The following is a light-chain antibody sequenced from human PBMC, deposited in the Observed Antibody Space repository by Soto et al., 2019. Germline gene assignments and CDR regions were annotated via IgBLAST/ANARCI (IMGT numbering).Light chain of an antibody. J-gene: IGKJ1*01. CDR3: QQYGSSPKT. CDR2: GAS. CDR1: QSITEK. V-gene: IGKV3-20*01. Sequence: IVMTQSPDTLSVSPGERATLSCRASQSITEKVVWYQQKSGQAPRLLIYGASSRATGIPDRFSGSGSGTDFTLTISRLEPEDFAVYYCQQYGSSPKTFGQGTKVDIK.